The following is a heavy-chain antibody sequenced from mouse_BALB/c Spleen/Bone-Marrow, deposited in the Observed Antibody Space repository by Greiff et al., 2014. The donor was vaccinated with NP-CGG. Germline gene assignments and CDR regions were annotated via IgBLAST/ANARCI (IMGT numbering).Heavy chain of an antibody. V-gene: IGHV5-17*02. CDR3: ARSGSSSGYFDY. D-gene: IGHD1-1*01. CDR2: ISSGSSTV. CDR1: GFTFSSFG. Sequence: VQLKESGGGLVQPGGSRKLSCAASGFTFSSFGMHWVRQAPEKGLEWVAYISSGSSTVYYADKVMGRFTISRGNPKNTLFLQMTSLRSEDTAMYYCARSGSSSGYFDYWGQGTTLTVSS. J-gene: IGHJ2*01.